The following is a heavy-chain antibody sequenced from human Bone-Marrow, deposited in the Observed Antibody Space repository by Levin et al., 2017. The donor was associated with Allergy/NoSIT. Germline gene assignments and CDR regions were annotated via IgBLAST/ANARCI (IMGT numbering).Heavy chain of an antibody. V-gene: IGHV3-9*01. CDR1: GFTFDDYA. CDR3: AKDTSTFYYYGMDV. Sequence: SCAASGFTFDDYAMHWVRQAPGKGLEWVSGISWNSGSIGYADSVKGRFTISRDNAKNSLYLQMNSLRAEDTALYYCAKDTSTFYYYGMDVWGQGTTVTVSS. J-gene: IGHJ6*02. CDR2: ISWNSGSI.